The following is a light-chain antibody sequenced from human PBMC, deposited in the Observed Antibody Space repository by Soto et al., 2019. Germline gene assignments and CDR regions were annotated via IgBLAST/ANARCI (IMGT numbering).Light chain of an antibody. CDR2: GAS. J-gene: IGKJ4*01. Sequence: EIVLTQSPGTLSLSPGERATLSCRASQSVSSSYLAWYQQKPGQAPRLLIYGASSRATGIPDRFSGRWSGKDFTLTISRLEPEDLAVYYCQQYGSSPQTFGGGTKVEIK. CDR3: QQYGSSPQT. V-gene: IGKV3-20*01. CDR1: QSVSSSY.